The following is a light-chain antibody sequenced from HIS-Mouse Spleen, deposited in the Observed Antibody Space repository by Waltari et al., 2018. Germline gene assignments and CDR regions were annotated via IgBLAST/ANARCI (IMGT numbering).Light chain of an antibody. CDR3: CSYAGSSTWV. J-gene: IGLJ3*02. Sequence: QSPLTQPASVSGSPGQSITIPCTGTTRYSGSHHPLSWYQQHPGKAPKLMIYEGSKRPSGVSNRFSGSKSGNTASLTISGLQAEDEADYYCCSYAGSSTWVFGGGTKLTVL. CDR1: TRYSGSHHP. CDR2: EGS. V-gene: IGLV2-23*01.